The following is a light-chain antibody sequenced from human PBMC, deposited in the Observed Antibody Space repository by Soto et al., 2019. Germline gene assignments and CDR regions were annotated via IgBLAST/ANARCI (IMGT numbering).Light chain of an antibody. CDR1: QSASSW. Sequence: DIQMTQTPSTLSASVGDRVTITCRASQSASSWLAWYQQKPGKAPKVRIYGVSSLQSGPPSRFSGSGSETEFTLTISGLQPDYVAHYDCQQYNSFPVTFGQGTKLEI. V-gene: IGKV1-5*01. CDR2: GVS. CDR3: QQYNSFPVT. J-gene: IGKJ2*01.